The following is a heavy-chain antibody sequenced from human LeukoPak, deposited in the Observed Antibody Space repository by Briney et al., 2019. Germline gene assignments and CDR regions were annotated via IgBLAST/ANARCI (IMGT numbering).Heavy chain of an antibody. D-gene: IGHD3-10*01. J-gene: IGHJ5*02. V-gene: IGHV3-11*06. CDR1: GFTFSDYY. CDR3: ARFITMVRGVIPENWFDP. Sequence: GGSLILSWAASGFTFSDYYMSWIRQAPGKGLGWVSYIISIISYTNYADSVKGRFTISRDNAKNSLYLQMNSLRAEDTAVYYCARFITMVRGVIPENWFDPWGQGTLVTVSS. CDR2: IISIISYT.